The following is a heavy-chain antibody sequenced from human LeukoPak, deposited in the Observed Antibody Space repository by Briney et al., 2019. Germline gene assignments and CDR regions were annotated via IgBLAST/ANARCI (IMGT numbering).Heavy chain of an antibody. V-gene: IGHV4-34*01. Sequence: SETLSLTCAVYGGSFSDYYWTWIRQPPGTGLAWIWEINHRGSTHYNPSLKSRVTISVDTYKKQFSLKLSSVTAADTAVYYCATYSTGFDIWGQGTVVTVSS. D-gene: IGHD6-19*01. CDR3: ATYSTGFDI. J-gene: IGHJ3*02. CDR1: GGSFSDYY. CDR2: INHRGST.